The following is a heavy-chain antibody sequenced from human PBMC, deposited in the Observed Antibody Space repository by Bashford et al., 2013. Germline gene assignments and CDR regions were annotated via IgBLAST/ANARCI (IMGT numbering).Heavy chain of an antibody. J-gene: IGHJ3*02. Sequence: WVRQAPGQGLEWMGWINPNSGGTNYAQKFQGRVTMTRDTSISTAYMELSRLRSDDTAVYYCARVSEMATMYRGAFDIWGQGTMVTVSS. CDR3: ARVSEMATMYRGAFDI. D-gene: IGHD5-24*01. V-gene: IGHV1-2*02. CDR2: INPNSGGT.